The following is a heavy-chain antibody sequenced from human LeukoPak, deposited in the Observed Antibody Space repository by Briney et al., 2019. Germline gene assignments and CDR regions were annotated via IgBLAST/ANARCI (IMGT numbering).Heavy chain of an antibody. J-gene: IGHJ4*02. CDR3: ARGFRRGYSYGYNFDY. D-gene: IGHD5-18*01. V-gene: IGHV3-11*04. Sequence: PGGSLRLSCAASGFTFSDYYMSWIRQAPGKGLEWVSYISSSGSTIYYADSVKVRFTISRDNAKNSLYLQMNSLRAEDTAVYYCARGFRRGYSYGYNFDYWGQGTLVTVSS. CDR1: GFTFSDYY. CDR2: ISSSGSTI.